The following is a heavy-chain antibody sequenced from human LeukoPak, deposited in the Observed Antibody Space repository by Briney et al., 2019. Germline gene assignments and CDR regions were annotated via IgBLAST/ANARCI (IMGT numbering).Heavy chain of an antibody. V-gene: IGHV3-48*01. CDR1: GFTFSSYS. D-gene: IGHD2-15*01. J-gene: IGHJ6*03. Sequence: GGSLRLSCAASGFTFSSYSMNWVRQAPGKGLEWVSYISSSSSTIYYADSAKGRFTISRDNAKNSLYLQMNSLRAEDTAVYYCARCAGYCSGGSCYSLSYYYYMDVWGKGTTVTVSS. CDR2: ISSSSSTI. CDR3: ARCAGYCSGGSCYSLSYYYYMDV.